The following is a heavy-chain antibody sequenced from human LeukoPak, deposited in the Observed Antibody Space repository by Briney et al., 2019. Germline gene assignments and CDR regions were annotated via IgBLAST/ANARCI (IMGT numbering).Heavy chain of an antibody. D-gene: IGHD1-7*01. CDR2: ISSSSSYI. V-gene: IGHV3-11*06. J-gene: IGHJ4*02. CDR1: GFTFSDYY. Sequence: GGSLRLSCAASGFTFSDYYMSWIRQAPGKGLEWVSYISSSSSYIYYADSVKGRFTISRDNAKNSLYLQMNSLRAEDTAVYYCARDPLELLLDYWGQGTLVTVSS. CDR3: ARDPLELLLDY.